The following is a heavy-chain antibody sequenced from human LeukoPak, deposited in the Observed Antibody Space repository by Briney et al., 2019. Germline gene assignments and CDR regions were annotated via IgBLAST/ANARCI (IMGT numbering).Heavy chain of an antibody. J-gene: IGHJ4*02. D-gene: IGHD7-27*01. V-gene: IGHV3-48*03. CDR2: ISNGGDAK. CDR1: GFTLSSYE. Sequence: GGSLRLSCVASGFTLSSYEMSWVRQAPGMGLEWISYISNGGDAKQYTDSVKGRFTISRDHAANSLYLQMDSLRAEDTAIYYCARDSELSGDRVDYWGQGTLVTVSS. CDR3: ARDSELSGDRVDY.